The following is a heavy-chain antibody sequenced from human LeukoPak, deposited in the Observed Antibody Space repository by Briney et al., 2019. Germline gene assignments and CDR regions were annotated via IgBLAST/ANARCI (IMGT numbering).Heavy chain of an antibody. Sequence: TGGSLRLSCAASGFTFASHGLHWVRQAPGKGLEFVSGVTSDGGSTYYANSVKGRFTISRDNSKNTLFLQMGSLRAEDMAVYYCARDRYSGYDSGADYWGQGTLVIVSS. CDR1: GFTFASHG. D-gene: IGHD5-12*01. CDR3: ARDRYSGYDSGADY. V-gene: IGHV3-64*01. J-gene: IGHJ4*02. CDR2: VTSDGGST.